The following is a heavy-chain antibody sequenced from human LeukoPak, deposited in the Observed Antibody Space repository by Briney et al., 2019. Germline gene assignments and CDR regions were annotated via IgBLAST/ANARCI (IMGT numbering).Heavy chain of an antibody. CDR2: ISGSGVYT. Sequence: PGGSLRLSCGASGFIFSNYAMSWVRQAPGKGLEWVSAISGSGVYTYYADSVKGRFTISRDNARNSLYLQMNSLRAEDTAVYYCARDDGGTYLHLIDYWGQGTLVTVSS. CDR1: GFIFSNYA. D-gene: IGHD1-26*01. CDR3: ARDDGGTYLHLIDY. J-gene: IGHJ4*02. V-gene: IGHV3-23*01.